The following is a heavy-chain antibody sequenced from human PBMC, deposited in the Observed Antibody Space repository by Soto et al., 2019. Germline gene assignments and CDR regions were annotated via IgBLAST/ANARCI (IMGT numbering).Heavy chain of an antibody. J-gene: IGHJ4*02. CDR3: ARDPPGGTYCYLDY. Sequence: QVQVVESGGGVVQPGRSLRLSCAASGFTFNTYAMHWVRQAPGKGLEWVALIWYDGSKRFYADSVRGRFTISRDNSKNTVSLQMNSLRAEDTAVYYCARDPPGGTYCYLDYWGQGTLVTVSS. CDR1: GFTFNTYA. CDR2: IWYDGSKR. V-gene: IGHV3-33*01. D-gene: IGHD1-26*01.